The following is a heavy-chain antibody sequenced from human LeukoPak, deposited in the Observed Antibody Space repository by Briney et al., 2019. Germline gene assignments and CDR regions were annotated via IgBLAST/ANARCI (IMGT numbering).Heavy chain of an antibody. V-gene: IGHV4-59*12. CDR3: ATVGYSDSTVFDY. J-gene: IGHJ4*02. Sequence: SETLSLTCTVSGGSITGYYWSWIRQPPGKGLEWIGYIYHSGGTNYSPSLESRVSISVDTSKHQFSLRLSSVTAADTAVYFFATVGYSDSTVFDYWGQGTLVTVSS. CDR2: IYHSGGT. D-gene: IGHD2-2*01. CDR1: GGSITGYY.